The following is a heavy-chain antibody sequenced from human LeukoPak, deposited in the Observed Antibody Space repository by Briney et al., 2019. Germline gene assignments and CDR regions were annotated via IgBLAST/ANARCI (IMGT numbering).Heavy chain of an antibody. Sequence: KASETLSLTCTVSGGSISSSSYYWGWIRQPPGKGLEWIGSIYYSGSTYYNPSLKSRVTISVDTSKNQFSLKLSSVTAADTAVYYCARDGVNYYDISGYDIWGRGILVTVSS. CDR3: ARDGVNYYDISGYDI. CDR2: IYYSGST. D-gene: IGHD3-22*01. V-gene: IGHV4-39*07. J-gene: IGHJ4*02. CDR1: GGSISSSSYY.